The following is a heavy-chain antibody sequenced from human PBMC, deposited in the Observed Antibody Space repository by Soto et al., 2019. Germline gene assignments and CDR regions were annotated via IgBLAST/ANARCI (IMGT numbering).Heavy chain of an antibody. Sequence: SGPTLVNPTQTLTLTCTFSGFSLSTSGMCVSWIRQPPGKALEWLARIDWDDDKYYSTSLKTRLTISKDTSKNQVVLTMTNMDPVDTATYYCARIQAVAGPSYYYYYMDVWGKGTTVTVSS. J-gene: IGHJ6*03. D-gene: IGHD6-19*01. CDR3: ARIQAVAGPSYYYYYMDV. CDR2: IDWDDDK. CDR1: GFSLSTSGMC. V-gene: IGHV2-70*11.